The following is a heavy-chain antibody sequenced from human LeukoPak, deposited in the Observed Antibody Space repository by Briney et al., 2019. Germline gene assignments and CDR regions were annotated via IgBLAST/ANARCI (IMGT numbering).Heavy chain of an antibody. J-gene: IGHJ6*02. V-gene: IGHV1-69*02. CDR1: GGTFSSYT. Sequence: SVKVPCKASGGTFSSYTISWVRQAPGQGLEWMGRITPILGIANYAQKFQGRVTITADKSTSTAYMELSSLRSEDTAVYYCASTVIPAAIRYYGMDVWGQGTTVTVSS. D-gene: IGHD2-2*01. CDR2: ITPILGIA. CDR3: ASTVIPAAIRYYGMDV.